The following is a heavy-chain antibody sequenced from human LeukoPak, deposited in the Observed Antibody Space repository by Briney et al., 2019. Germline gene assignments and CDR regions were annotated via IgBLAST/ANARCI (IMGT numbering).Heavy chain of an antibody. CDR2: INHSGST. CDR3: ARRFRQLLATNFDY. J-gene: IGHJ4*02. Sequence: SETLSLTCAVYGGSFSGYYWSWIRQPPGKGLEWIGEINHSGSTNYNPSLKSRVSISVDTSKNQFSLKLSSVTAADTAVYYCARRFRQLLATNFDYWGQGTLVTVSS. D-gene: IGHD6-19*01. CDR1: GGSFSGYY. V-gene: IGHV4-34*01.